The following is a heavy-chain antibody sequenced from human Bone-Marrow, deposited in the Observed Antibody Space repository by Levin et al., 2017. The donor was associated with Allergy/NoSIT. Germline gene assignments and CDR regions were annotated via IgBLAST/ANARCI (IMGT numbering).Heavy chain of an antibody. D-gene: IGHD3-10*01. CDR3: AKHRGFEDFDY. CDR2: INPGDSDT. CDR1: GYTFTNSW. Sequence: KVSCKASGYTFTNSWIGWVRQTPGKGLEWLAIINPGDSDTRYNPSFRGQVTISADKSISTAFLQWNSLKASDTAMYYCAKHRGFEDFDYWGQGTLVTVSS. V-gene: IGHV5-51*01. J-gene: IGHJ4*02.